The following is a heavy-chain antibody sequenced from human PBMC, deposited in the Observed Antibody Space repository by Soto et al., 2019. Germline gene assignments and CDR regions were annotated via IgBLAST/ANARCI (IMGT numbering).Heavy chain of an antibody. CDR2: INHSGST. V-gene: IGHV4-34*01. J-gene: IGHJ4*02. CDR1: GGSFSGYY. D-gene: IGHD5-12*01. CDR3: AIKSGVDIVATTNDY. Sequence: TSETLSLTCAVYGGSFSGYYWSWIRQPPGKGLEWIGEINHSGSTNYNPSLKSRVTISVDTSKNQFSLKLSSVTAADTAVYYCAIKSGVDIVATTNDYWGQGALVTVSS.